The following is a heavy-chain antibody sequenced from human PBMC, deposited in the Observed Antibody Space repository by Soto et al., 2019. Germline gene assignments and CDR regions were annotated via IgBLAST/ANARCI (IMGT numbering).Heavy chain of an antibody. D-gene: IGHD1-26*01. CDR1: GGSISSYY. J-gene: IGHJ4*02. V-gene: IGHV4-59*01. CDR3: ARDRRGVPGSKSGSWYFDY. CDR2: IYYSGST. Sequence: SETLSLTCTVSGGSISSYYWSWIRQPPGKGLEWIGYIYYSGSTNYNPSLKSRVTISVDTSKNQFSLKLSSVTAADTAVYYCARDRRGVPGSKSGSWYFDYWGQGTLVTVSS.